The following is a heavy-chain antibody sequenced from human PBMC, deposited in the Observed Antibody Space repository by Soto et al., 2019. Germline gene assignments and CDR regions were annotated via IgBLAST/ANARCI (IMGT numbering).Heavy chain of an antibody. D-gene: IGHD6-13*01. V-gene: IGHV3-30*18. CDR1: GFTFSSHG. J-gene: IGHJ4*02. CDR2: ISYDGSNK. CDR3: AKDPGLQQSSFDY. Sequence: QMQLVESGGGVVQPGRSLRLSCAASGFTFSSHGMHWVRQAPGKGLEWVAVISYDGSNKYYADSVKGRFTISRDNSKNTLYLQMNSLRAEDTAVYYYAKDPGLQQSSFDYWGQRTLVTVSS.